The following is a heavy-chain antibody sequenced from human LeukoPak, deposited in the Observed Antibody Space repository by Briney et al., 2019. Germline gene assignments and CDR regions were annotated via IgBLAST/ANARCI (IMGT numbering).Heavy chain of an antibody. CDR2: ISSSGSTT. V-gene: IGHV3-11*01. CDR3: ARWTSYCSSTSCYNWFDP. CDR1: GFTFSDYY. J-gene: IGHJ5*02. Sequence: GGSLRLSCAASGFTFSDYYMSWIRQAPGKGLEWVSYISSSGSTTYYADSVKGRFTISRDNAKNSLYLQMNSLRAEDTAVYYCARWTSYCSSTSCYNWFDPWGQGTLVTVSS. D-gene: IGHD2-2*01.